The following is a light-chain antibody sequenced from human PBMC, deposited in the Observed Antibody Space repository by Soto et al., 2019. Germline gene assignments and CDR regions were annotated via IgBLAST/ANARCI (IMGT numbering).Light chain of an antibody. CDR2: EVS. CDR1: SSDVGGYKY. Sequence: QSALTQPASVSGSPGQSITISCTGTSSDVGGYKYVSWYQQEPGKVPKLIIYEVSSRPSGVSYRFSGSKSGNTASLTISGLQAEDEADYYCGSYTSTNTWVFGGGTKVTVL. V-gene: IGLV2-14*01. J-gene: IGLJ3*02. CDR3: GSYTSTNTWV.